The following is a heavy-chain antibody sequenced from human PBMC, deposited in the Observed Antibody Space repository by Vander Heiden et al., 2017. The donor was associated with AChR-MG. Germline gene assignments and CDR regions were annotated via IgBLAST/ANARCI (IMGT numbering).Heavy chain of an antibody. V-gene: IGHV4-39*01. J-gene: IGHJ4*02. CDR2: IYYTGET. Sequence: QLQESGQRLVKVSETLSVTCSVSGDSISGSFNYWGWIRQPPGKGLEWIGSIYYTGETYSNPSLRSRVTISVDTSKNQFSLKMSSVTAADTAVYYCARAGYQLPNFYFDNWGQGTLVTVSS. D-gene: IGHD1-1*01. CDR1: GDSISGSFNY. CDR3: ARAGYQLPNFYFDN.